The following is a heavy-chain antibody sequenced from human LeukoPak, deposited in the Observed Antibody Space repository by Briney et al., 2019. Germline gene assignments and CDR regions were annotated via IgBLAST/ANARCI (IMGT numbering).Heavy chain of an antibody. J-gene: IGHJ3*02. CDR1: GGTFSSYA. D-gene: IGHD3-22*01. CDR3: ARDRSSSGYPNDAFDI. V-gene: IGHV1-69*13. Sequence: GASVKVSCKASGGTFSSYAISWVRQAPGQGLEWMGGIIPIFGTANYAQKFQGRVTITADESTSTAYMELSSLRSEDTAVYYCARDRSSSGYPNDAFDIWGQGTMVTVSS. CDR2: IIPIFGTA.